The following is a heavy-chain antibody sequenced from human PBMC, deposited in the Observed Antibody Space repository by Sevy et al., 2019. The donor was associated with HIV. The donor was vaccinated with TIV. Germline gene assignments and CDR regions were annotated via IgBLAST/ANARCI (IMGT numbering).Heavy chain of an antibody. D-gene: IGHD3-10*01. V-gene: IGHV3-21*01. CDR2: ISSHSSYI. CDR3: ARGDYYGSLYYFDY. Sequence: GGSLRLSCAASGFTFNYYFMNWVRQAPGKGLEWVSYISSHSSYIHYADSVKGRFTISRDNAKNSLFLQMDSLRADDTAVYYYARGDYYGSLYYFDYWGLGALVTVSS. CDR1: GFTFNYYF. J-gene: IGHJ4*02.